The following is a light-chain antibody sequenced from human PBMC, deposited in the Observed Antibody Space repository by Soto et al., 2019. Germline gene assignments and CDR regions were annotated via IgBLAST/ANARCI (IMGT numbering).Light chain of an antibody. Sequence: QSVLTQPPSASGTPGQRVTISCSGSSSNIGSKTVNWYQQLPGTAPKLLIYSNNQRPSGVPDRFSGSKSGTSASLAISGIQSEDEDDYYCAAWDDSLNGVVFGGGTKLTVL. CDR1: SSNIGSKT. CDR2: SNN. V-gene: IGLV1-44*01. J-gene: IGLJ2*01. CDR3: AAWDDSLNGVV.